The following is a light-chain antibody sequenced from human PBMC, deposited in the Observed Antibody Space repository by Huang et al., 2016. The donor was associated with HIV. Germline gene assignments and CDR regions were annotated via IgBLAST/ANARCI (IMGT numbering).Light chain of an antibody. J-gene: IGKJ1*01. Sequence: DIVVTQSPEYLALSLGERATINCTSSQSLLYSSNKKNYLNWYQVKPGQPPKLLIYWASTRESGVPDRFSGSGSETEFTLTISSLQAEDVAVYYCHQYYSIPQTFGQGTKVEV. CDR3: HQYYSIPQT. CDR1: QSLLYSSNKKNY. CDR2: WAS. V-gene: IGKV4-1*01.